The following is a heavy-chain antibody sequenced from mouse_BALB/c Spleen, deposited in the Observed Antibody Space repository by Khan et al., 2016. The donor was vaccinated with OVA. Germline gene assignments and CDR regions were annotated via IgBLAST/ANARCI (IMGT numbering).Heavy chain of an antibody. J-gene: IGHJ3*01. CDR2: IYPGSDNT. Sequence: VQLQESGAQLARPGASVKLSCKASGYTFTDYYINWMRQRTGQGLEWIGEIYPGSDNTYYNEKFKGRATLTVDKSSSTAYMEFSSLTSEDSAVYFCAREWAAWFPYWGQGTLVTVSA. CDR1: GYTFTDYY. V-gene: IGHV1-77*01. CDR3: AREWAAWFPY.